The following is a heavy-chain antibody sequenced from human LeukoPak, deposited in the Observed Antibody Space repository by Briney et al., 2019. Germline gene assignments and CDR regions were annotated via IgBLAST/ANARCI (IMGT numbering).Heavy chain of an antibody. Sequence: GESLKISCKGSGYSFTSYWISWVRQMPGQGLEWMGRIDPSDSYTNYSPSFQGHVTISADKSISTAYLQWSSLKASDTAMYYCASLLKYCSGGSCLDPNFDYWGQGTLVTVSS. CDR2: IDPSDSYT. CDR3: ASLLKYCSGGSCLDPNFDY. CDR1: GYSFTSYW. J-gene: IGHJ4*02. D-gene: IGHD2-15*01. V-gene: IGHV5-10-1*01.